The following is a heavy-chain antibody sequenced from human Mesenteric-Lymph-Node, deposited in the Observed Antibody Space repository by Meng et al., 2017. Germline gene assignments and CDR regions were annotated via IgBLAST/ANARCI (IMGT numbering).Heavy chain of an antibody. CDR1: GDSISSDIW. Sequence: VPVQESGTGRVKPSGTLSLTCTVSGDSISSDIWWSWVRQPPGKGLEWIGEVYHRGDTNYNPSLKSRVDISVDKSKNQFYLSLFSVTAADTAVYYCGRDQGRELINHWGQGTLVTVSS. V-gene: IGHV4-4*02. J-gene: IGHJ4*02. CDR2: VYHRGDT. D-gene: IGHD1-7*01. CDR3: GRDQGRELINH.